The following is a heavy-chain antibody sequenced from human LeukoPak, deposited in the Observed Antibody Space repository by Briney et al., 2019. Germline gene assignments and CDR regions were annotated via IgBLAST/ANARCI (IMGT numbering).Heavy chain of an antibody. CDR3: ARAYGDNDY. D-gene: IGHD4-17*01. J-gene: IGHJ4*02. Sequence: SETLSLTCAVYGGSFSGYYWSWIRQPPGKGLEWIGEINHSGSTNYNPSLKSRVTISVDTSKNQFSLKLSSVTAADTAVYYCARAYGDNDYWGEGTLVTVSS. V-gene: IGHV4-34*01. CDR1: GGSFSGYY. CDR2: INHSGST.